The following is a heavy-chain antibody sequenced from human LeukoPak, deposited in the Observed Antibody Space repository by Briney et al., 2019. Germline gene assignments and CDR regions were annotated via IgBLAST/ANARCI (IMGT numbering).Heavy chain of an antibody. D-gene: IGHD4-17*01. CDR3: ARTRYGDYSRAFDY. Sequence: ASVTVSCKASGYTFTGYYMHWVRQAPGQGLEWMGWINPNSGGTNYAQKFQGRVTMTRDTSISTAYMELSRLRSDDTAVYYCARTRYGDYSRAFDYWGQGTLVTVSS. CDR2: INPNSGGT. J-gene: IGHJ4*02. CDR1: GYTFTGYY. V-gene: IGHV1-2*02.